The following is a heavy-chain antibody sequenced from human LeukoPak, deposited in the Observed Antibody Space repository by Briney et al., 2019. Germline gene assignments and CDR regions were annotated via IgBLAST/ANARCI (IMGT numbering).Heavy chain of an antibody. V-gene: IGHV4-38-2*02. CDR1: GYSISSGYY. CDR2: IYHSGST. Sequence: SETLSLTCTVSGYSISSGYYWGWIRQPPGKGLEWIGSIYHSGSTYYNPSLKSRVTISVDTSKNQFSLKLSSVTAADTAVYYCARTKSSSGYLGFDYWGQGTLVTVSS. CDR3: ARTKSSSGYLGFDY. J-gene: IGHJ4*02. D-gene: IGHD3-22*01.